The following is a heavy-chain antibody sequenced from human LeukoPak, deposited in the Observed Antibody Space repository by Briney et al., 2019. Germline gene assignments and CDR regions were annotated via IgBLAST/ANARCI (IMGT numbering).Heavy chain of an antibody. CDR1: GGSISSYY. CDR3: ARGGCSSTSCATDWFDP. D-gene: IGHD2-2*01. V-gene: IGHV4-59*01. Sequence: PSETLSLTCTVSGGSISSYYWSWIRQPPGKGLEWIGYIYYSGSTNYNPSLKSRVTISVDTSKNQFSLKLSSVTAAVTAVYYCARGGCSSTSCATDWFDPWGQGTLVTVSS. J-gene: IGHJ5*02. CDR2: IYYSGST.